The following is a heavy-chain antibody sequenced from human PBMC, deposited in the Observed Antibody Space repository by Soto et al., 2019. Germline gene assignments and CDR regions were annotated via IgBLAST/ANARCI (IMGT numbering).Heavy chain of an antibody. CDR3: AKGDTMIVVVTSYGMDV. Sequence: GGSLRLSCAASGFTFSSYGMHWVRHAPGKGLEWVAVISYDGSNKYYADSVKGRFTISRDNSKNTLYLQMNGLRAEDTAVYYCAKGDTMIVVVTSYGMDVWGQGTTVTVSS. D-gene: IGHD3-22*01. CDR1: GFTFSSYG. J-gene: IGHJ6*02. V-gene: IGHV3-30*18. CDR2: ISYDGSNK.